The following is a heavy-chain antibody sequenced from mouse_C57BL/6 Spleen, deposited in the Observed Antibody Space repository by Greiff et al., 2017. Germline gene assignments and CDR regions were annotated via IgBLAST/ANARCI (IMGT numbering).Heavy chain of an antibody. CDR1: GYAFSSSW. J-gene: IGHJ2*01. CDR3: ASQEELRRGFDY. Sequence: VKLVESGPELVKPGASVKISCKASGYAFSSSWMNWVKQRPGKGLEWIGRIYPGDGDTNYNGKFKGPATLTEDKSSSTSDMQRSSLKSEDSAVYCGASQEELRRGFDYWGQGTTLTVSS. V-gene: IGHV1-82*01. D-gene: IGHD2-4*01. CDR2: IYPGDGDT.